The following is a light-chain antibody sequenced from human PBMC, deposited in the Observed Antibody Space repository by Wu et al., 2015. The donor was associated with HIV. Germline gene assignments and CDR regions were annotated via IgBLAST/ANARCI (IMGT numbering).Light chain of an antibody. CDR3: QQYDTFPFT. CDR1: QDIGSY. V-gene: IGKV1-8*01. J-gene: IGKJ4*01. Sequence: AIQLTQSPSSLSASTGDKVTITCRASQDIGSYLGWYQQKPGRAPKLMIYGASTLESGVPSRFTGSGSGTHFSLTITCLQSEDFATYYCQQYDTFPFTFGGGPRWTSN. CDR2: GAS.